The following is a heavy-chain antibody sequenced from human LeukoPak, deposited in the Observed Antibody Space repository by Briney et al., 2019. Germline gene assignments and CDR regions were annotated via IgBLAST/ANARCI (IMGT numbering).Heavy chain of an antibody. Sequence: GGSLRLSCAASGFTFSSYWMHWVRQAPGRGLVWVSRINSDGSSTSYADSVKGRFTISRDNAKNSLYLQMNTLRADDTAVYYCATAIQPCSVGHFDLWGRGTLVTVS. CDR2: INSDGSST. D-gene: IGHD5-18*01. J-gene: IGHJ2*01. V-gene: IGHV3-74*01. CDR1: GFTFSSYW. CDR3: ATAIQPCSVGHFDL.